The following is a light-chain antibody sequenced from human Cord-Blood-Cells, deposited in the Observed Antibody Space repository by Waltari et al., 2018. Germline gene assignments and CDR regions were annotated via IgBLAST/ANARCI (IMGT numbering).Light chain of an antibody. J-gene: IGLJ3*02. CDR1: SSDVVGYNY. CDR3: SSYTSSSTWV. V-gene: IGLV2-14*01. Sequence: QSALTQPASVSGSPGQSITISCTGPSSDVVGYNYVSWYQQHPGNAPILKNYGVSKRPLGVSNRSSSSTSGDTVSLTISGIQDEDEAECYCSSYTSSSTWVFGGGTKLTVL. CDR2: GVS.